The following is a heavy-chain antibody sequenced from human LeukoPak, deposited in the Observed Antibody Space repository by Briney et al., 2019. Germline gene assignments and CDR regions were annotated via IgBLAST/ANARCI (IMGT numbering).Heavy chain of an antibody. V-gene: IGHV3-74*01. Sequence: GGSLRLSCAASGFTFSSYWMHWVRQAPGKGLVWVSRINTDGSSTSYADSVKGRFTISRDNAKNTLYLQMNSLRAEDTAVYYCASSYCSGGSCGYYFDYWGQGTLVTVSS. CDR1: GFTFSSYW. CDR2: INTDGSST. CDR3: ASSYCSGGSCGYYFDY. J-gene: IGHJ4*02. D-gene: IGHD2-15*01.